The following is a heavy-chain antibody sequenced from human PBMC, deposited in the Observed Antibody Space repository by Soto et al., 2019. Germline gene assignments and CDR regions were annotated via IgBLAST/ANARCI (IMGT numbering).Heavy chain of an antibody. CDR2: INHSGST. J-gene: IGHJ4*02. V-gene: IGHV4-34*01. Sequence: QVQLQQWGAGLLKPSETLSLTCAVYGGSFSGYYWSWIRQPPGKGLEWMGEINHSGSTNYNPSLKSRVTISVDTSKNQFSLKLSSVTAADTAVYYCASRATVTTADFDYWGQGTLVTVSS. CDR3: ASRATVTTADFDY. CDR1: GGSFSGYY. D-gene: IGHD4-17*01.